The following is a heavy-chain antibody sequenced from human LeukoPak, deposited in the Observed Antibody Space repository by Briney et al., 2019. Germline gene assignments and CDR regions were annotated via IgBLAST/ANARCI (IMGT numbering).Heavy chain of an antibody. V-gene: IGHV3-33*01. J-gene: IGHJ4*02. CDR3: ARDGFSSSWYGRALDY. CDR1: GFXSYG. D-gene: IGHD6-13*01. CDR2: IWYDESNK. Sequence: PGGSLRLSCAASGFXSYGMHWVRQAPGKGLEWVAVIWYDESNKYYADSVKGRFTISRDNSRNTLYLQMNSLRAEDTAVYYCARDGFSSSWYGRALDYWGQGTLVTVSS.